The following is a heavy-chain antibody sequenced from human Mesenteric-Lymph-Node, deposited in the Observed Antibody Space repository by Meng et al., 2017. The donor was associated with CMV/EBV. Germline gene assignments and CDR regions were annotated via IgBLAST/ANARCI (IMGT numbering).Heavy chain of an antibody. Sequence: QLPTSVPVSVKCSKSPSEPGTVSGNSISCIDAAVICIRQSPSRGLAWLGRTYYWYESYNDYAVSVKSRISVTLDTSKNQLSLHLNFVTPEDTAVYYCAYVGDLPPLWWGQGTLVTVSS. CDR2: TYYWYESYN. D-gene: IGHD3-16*01. CDR1: GNSISCIDAA. V-gene: IGHV6-1*01. CDR3: AYVGDLPPLW. J-gene: IGHJ4*02.